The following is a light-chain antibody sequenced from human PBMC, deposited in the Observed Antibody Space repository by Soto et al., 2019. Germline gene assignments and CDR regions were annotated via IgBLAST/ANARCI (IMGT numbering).Light chain of an antibody. V-gene: IGKV3-20*01. CDR3: QQYGSSPLT. Sequence: EIVLTQSPGTLSLSPGERATLSCRASQSVRSSYLAWYQQKPGQPPRLLTYGASSRATGIPDRFSASGSGTDFTLTISRLEPEDFAVYYCQQYGSSPLTFGGGTKVEIK. J-gene: IGKJ4*01. CDR2: GAS. CDR1: QSVRSSY.